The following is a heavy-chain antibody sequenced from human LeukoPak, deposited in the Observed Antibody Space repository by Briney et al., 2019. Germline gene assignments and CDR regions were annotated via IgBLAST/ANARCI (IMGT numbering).Heavy chain of an antibody. Sequence: GGSLRLSCAASGFTFSSFVMHWVRQAPGKGLEWVAVISYDGSNKYYADSVKGRFTISRDNAKNSLYLQMNSLRAEDTAVYYCARDSYYGGTQDYWGQGTLATVSS. CDR1: GFTFSSFV. D-gene: IGHD4-23*01. V-gene: IGHV3-30*04. J-gene: IGHJ4*02. CDR2: ISYDGSNK. CDR3: ARDSYYGGTQDY.